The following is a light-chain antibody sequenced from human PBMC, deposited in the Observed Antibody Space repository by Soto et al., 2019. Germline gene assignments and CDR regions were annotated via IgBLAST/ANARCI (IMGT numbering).Light chain of an antibody. CDR3: QHYYGYSPT. Sequence: DIQMTQSPSTLSASVGDRVTITCRASQSISSWLAWYQQKPGKAPNLLIYDTSTLESGVPSRFSGSGSGTEFTLTISSLQPDDSATYYCQHYYGYSPTFGGGTKVDIK. V-gene: IGKV1-5*01. J-gene: IGKJ4*01. CDR2: DTS. CDR1: QSISSW.